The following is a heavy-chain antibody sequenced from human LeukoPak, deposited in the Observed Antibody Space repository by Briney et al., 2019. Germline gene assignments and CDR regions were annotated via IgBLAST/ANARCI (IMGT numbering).Heavy chain of an antibody. CDR2: IYYTET. CDR1: GGSISSDY. CDR3: ATRKLGSDY. D-gene: IGHD7-27*01. V-gene: IGHV4-59*01. Sequence: SETLSLTCTVSGGSISSDYWGWIRQPPGKGLEWIGYIYYTETSYNPSLKSRVTISADTSKNQFSLKLYSVTAADTAVYYCATRKLGSDYWGQGTLVTVSS. J-gene: IGHJ4*02.